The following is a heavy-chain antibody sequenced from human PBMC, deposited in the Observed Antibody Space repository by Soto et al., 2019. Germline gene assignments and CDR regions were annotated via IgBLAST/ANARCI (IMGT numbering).Heavy chain of an antibody. Sequence: SETLSLTCTVSGGSISSYYWSWLRQPPGKGLEWIGYIYYSGSTNYNPSLKSRVTISVDTSKNQFSLKLSSVTAADTAVYYCARYYQYSSSGPPYYYYYMDVWGKGTTVTVSS. CDR1: GGSISSYY. D-gene: IGHD6-6*01. CDR3: ARYYQYSSSGPPYYYYYMDV. V-gene: IGHV4-59*01. J-gene: IGHJ6*03. CDR2: IYYSGST.